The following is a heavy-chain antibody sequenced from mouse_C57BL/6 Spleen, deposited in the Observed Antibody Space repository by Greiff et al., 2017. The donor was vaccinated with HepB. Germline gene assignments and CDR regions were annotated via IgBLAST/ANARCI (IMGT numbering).Heavy chain of an antibody. CDR3: ARPCNYDVYLRYAMDY. CDR1: GFTFSSYG. Sequence: EVQLVESGGDLVKPGGSLKLSCAASGFTFSSYGLSWVRQTPDKRLEWVATISSGGSYTYYPDSVKGRFTISRDNAKNTLYLQMSSLKSEDTAMYYCARPCNYDVYLRYAMDYWGQGTSVTVSS. J-gene: IGHJ4*01. V-gene: IGHV5-6*01. CDR2: ISSGGSYT. D-gene: IGHD2-3*01.